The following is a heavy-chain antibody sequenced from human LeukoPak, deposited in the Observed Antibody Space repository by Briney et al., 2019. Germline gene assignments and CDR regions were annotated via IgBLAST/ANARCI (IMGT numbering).Heavy chain of an antibody. CDR3: ARVVNTLQFDY. J-gene: IGHJ4*02. CDR2: ISSSGSAM. V-gene: IGHV3-48*01. D-gene: IGHD3-22*01. Sequence: GGSLRLSCEASGFTFSTYNMNWVRQAPGKGLEWVSYISSSGSAMYYTDSAKGRFTISRDNAKNSLYLQMNSLRAEDTAVYYCARVVNTLQFDYWGQGTLVTVSS. CDR1: GFTFSTYN.